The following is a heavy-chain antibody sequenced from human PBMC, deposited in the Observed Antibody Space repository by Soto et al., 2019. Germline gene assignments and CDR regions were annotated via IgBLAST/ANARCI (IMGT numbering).Heavy chain of an antibody. D-gene: IGHD1-26*01. CDR2: ISYSGST. CDR3: ARGRPMMGAKTFFDY. J-gene: IGHJ4*02. CDR1: GDSVSSGSHC. Sequence: QVQLQESGPGLVKPSQTLSLTCTVSGDSVSSGSHCWTWIRQHPGKGMEWLGYISYSGSTYYNPSLNPSLKTRHSISIDTSENHFSLHLSSVNAADTAVYYCARGRPMMGAKTFFDYWGPGTLVTVSS. V-gene: IGHV4-31*03.